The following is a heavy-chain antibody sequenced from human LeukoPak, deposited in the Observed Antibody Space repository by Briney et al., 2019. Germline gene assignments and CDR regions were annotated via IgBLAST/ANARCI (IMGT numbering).Heavy chain of an antibody. Sequence: GGSLRLSCAASGFTFSSYAMSWVRQAPGTGLEWVSAGSGSGGNTYYSDSVKGRFTISRKNSENTLYLQMNSLRAEDTAVYYCARGLVEMATIYFDYWGQGTLVTVSS. CDR2: GSGSGGNT. D-gene: IGHD5-24*01. V-gene: IGHV3-23*01. J-gene: IGHJ4*02. CDR1: GFTFSSYA. CDR3: ARGLVEMATIYFDY.